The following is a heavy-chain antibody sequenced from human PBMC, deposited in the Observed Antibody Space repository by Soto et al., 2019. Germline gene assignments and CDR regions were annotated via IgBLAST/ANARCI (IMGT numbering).Heavy chain of an antibody. CDR2: IVVGSGNT. CDR1: GFTFTSSA. D-gene: IGHD3-9*01. Sequence: SVKVSCKAAGFTFTSSAVQWGRQARGQRLEWIGWIVVGSGNTNYAQKFQERVTITRDMSTSTAYMELSSLRSEDTAVYYCAAEAYDILTGYYPFQYYYYYGMDVWGQGTTVTVSS. V-gene: IGHV1-58*01. CDR3: AAEAYDILTGYYPFQYYYYYGMDV. J-gene: IGHJ6*02.